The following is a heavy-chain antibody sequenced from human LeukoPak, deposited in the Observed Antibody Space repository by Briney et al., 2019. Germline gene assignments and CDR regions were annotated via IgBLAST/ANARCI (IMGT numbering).Heavy chain of an antibody. Sequence: SETLSLTCTVSVGSISSYYWSWIRQPPGKGLEWIGEINHSGSTNYNPSLKSRVTISVDTSKNQSSLKLSSVTAADTAVYYCARGIFVQFDYWGQGTLVTVSS. J-gene: IGHJ4*02. CDR2: INHSGST. CDR3: ARGIFVQFDY. V-gene: IGHV4-34*01. CDR1: VGSISSYY.